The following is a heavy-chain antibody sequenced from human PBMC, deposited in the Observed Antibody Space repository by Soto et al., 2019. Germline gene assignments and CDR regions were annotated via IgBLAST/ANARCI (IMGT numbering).Heavy chain of an antibody. V-gene: IGHV1-18*01. D-gene: IGHD5-12*01. CDR2: ISAYNGAT. J-gene: IGHJ4*02. Sequence: QVQLIQSGAELKKPGASVKVSCETSGYTFTNFGVSWVRQAPGQGPEWMGWISAYNGATEYAQKVQGRITIPTNTSTSTAYMELRSLTSDDTAVYYCAQDGGGSSGYGIDYWGQGTLVTVSA. CDR3: AQDGGGSSGYGIDY. CDR1: GYTFTNFG.